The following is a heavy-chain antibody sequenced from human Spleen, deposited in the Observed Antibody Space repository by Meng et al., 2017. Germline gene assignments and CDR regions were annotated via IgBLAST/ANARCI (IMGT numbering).Heavy chain of an antibody. V-gene: IGHV3-53*01. Sequence: GESLKISCAASGFIVSSNYMTWVRQAPGKGLEWVSLIYSDGSTYYADSVKGRFTISRDNSKNTMYLQMNSLRAEDTAVYYCAREHDYGAFDIWGQGTRVTVSS. CDR2: IYSDGST. J-gene: IGHJ3*02. D-gene: IGHD4/OR15-4a*01. CDR3: AREHDYGAFDI. CDR1: GFIVSSNY.